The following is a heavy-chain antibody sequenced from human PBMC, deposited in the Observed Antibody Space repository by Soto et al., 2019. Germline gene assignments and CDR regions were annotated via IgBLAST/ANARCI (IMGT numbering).Heavy chain of an antibody. Sequence: SETLSLTCAVYGGSFSGYYWSWIRQPPGKGLEWIGEINHSGSTNYNPSLKSRVTISVDTSKNQFSLKLSSVTAADTAVYYCARRHGRGYFDYWGQGTLVTVSS. V-gene: IGHV4-34*01. CDR2: INHSGST. CDR1: GGSFSGYY. J-gene: IGHJ4*02. D-gene: IGHD3-10*01. CDR3: ARRHGRGYFDY.